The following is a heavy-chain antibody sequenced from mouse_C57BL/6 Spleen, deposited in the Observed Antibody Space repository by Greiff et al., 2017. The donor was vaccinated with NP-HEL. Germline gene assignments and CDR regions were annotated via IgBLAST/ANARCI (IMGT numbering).Heavy chain of an antibody. V-gene: IGHV1-15*01. CDR2: IDPETGGT. CDR1: GYTFTDYE. Sequence: QVQLKQSGAELVRPGASVTLSCKASGYTFTDYEMHWVKQTPVHGLEWIGAIDPETGGTAYNQKFKGKAILTADKSSSTAYMELRSLTSEDSAVYYCTIELGRRRVLAYWGQGTLVTVSA. J-gene: IGHJ3*01. CDR3: TIELGRRRVLAY. D-gene: IGHD4-1*01.